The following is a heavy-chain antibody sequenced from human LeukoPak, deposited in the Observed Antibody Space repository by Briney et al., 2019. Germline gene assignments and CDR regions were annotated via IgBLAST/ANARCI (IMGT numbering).Heavy chain of an antibody. CDR2: ISSSSSTI. CDR1: GFTFSSYA. V-gene: IGHV3-48*01. J-gene: IGHJ4*02. Sequence: GGSLRLSCAASGFTFSSYAMSWVRQAPGKGLEWVSYISSSSSTIYYADSVKGRFTISRDNAKNSLYLQMNSLRAEDTAVYYCARDLAVVTDYWGQGTLVTVSS. CDR3: ARDLAVVTDY. D-gene: IGHD2-21*01.